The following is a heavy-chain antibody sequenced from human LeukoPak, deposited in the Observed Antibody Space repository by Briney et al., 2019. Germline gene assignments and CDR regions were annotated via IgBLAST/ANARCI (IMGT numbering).Heavy chain of an antibody. D-gene: IGHD3-22*01. J-gene: IGHJ4*02. CDR1: GGTFSSYA. V-gene: IGHV1-69*04. CDR2: IIPILGIA. Sequence: GASVTVSCKASGGTFSSYAISWVRQAPGQGLEWMGRIIPILGIANYAQKFQGRVTITADKSTSTAYMELSSLRSEDTAVYYCARAVTYYYDSSGYEFDYWGQGTLVTVSS. CDR3: ARAVTYYYDSSGYEFDY.